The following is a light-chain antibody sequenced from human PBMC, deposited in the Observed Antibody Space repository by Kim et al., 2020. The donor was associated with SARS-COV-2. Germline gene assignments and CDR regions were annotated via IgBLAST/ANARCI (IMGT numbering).Light chain of an antibody. CDR1: QTLTSSY. CDR3: QQYGGSPPYT. V-gene: IGKV3-20*01. J-gene: IGKJ2*01. Sequence: EIVLTQSPGTLSLSPGERVTLSCRASQTLTSSYLAWYQQKSGQAPRLLIYDASTRATGIPDRFSGSGSGTDFTLTISRLEPEDFAVYFCQQYGGSPPYTFGLGTKLEI. CDR2: DAS.